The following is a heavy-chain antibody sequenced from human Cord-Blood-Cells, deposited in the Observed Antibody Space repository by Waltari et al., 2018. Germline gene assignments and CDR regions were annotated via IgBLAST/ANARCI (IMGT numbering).Heavy chain of an antibody. J-gene: IGHJ4*02. CDR1: GYTSTGYY. V-gene: IGHV1-2*02. CDR2: INPNSGGT. D-gene: IGHD1-26*01. Sequence: QVQLVQSGAEVKKPGASVTVSCTASGYTSTGYYMHWVRQAPGQGLEWMGWINPNSGGTNYAQKFQGRVTMTRDTSISTAYMELSRLRSDDTAVYYCARDLFSGSYYFDYWGQGTLVTVSS. CDR3: ARDLFSGSYYFDY.